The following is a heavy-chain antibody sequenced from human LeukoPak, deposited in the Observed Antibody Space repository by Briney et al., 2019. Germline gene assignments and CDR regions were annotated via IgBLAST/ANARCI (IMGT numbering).Heavy chain of an antibody. CDR3: ARHAWENRAYYYYYMDV. V-gene: IGHV4-59*05. Sequence: SETLSLTCTVSGGSISSYYWSWIRQPAGKGLEWIGSIYYSGSTYYNPSLKSRVTISVDTSKNQFSLKLSSVTAADTAVYYCARHAWENRAYYYYYMDVWGKGTTVTVSS. J-gene: IGHJ6*03. D-gene: IGHD1-26*01. CDR1: GGSISSYY. CDR2: IYYSGST.